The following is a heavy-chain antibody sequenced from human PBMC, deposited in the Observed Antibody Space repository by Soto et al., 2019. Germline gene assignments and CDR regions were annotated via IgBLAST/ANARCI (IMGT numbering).Heavy chain of an antibody. V-gene: IGHV3-21*01. D-gene: IGHD2-15*01. CDR1: GFTFSSYS. CDR2: ISSSSSYI. J-gene: IGHJ6*02. Sequence: EVQLVESGGGLVKPGGSLRLSCAASGFTFSSYSMNWVRQAPGKGLEWVSSISSSSSYIYYADSVKGRFTISRDNAKNSRYLQMNSLRAGDTAVYYCAGGYCSGGSCFCMDVWGQGSTVTVSS. CDR3: AGGYCSGGSCFCMDV.